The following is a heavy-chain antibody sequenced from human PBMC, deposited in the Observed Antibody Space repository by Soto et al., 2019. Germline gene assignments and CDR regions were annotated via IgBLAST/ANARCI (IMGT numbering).Heavy chain of an antibody. CDR2: INPRGGST. CDR1: GYTFTRYY. Sequence: QVQLVQSGAEVKKPGASVKVSCKASGYTFTRYYIHWVRQAPGQGLEWMGIINPRGGSTTYAQKVQGRVTLTSDTSTSTAYMELSRLRSEDTAVYFCARDSIVARYYFDYWGQGTPVTVSS. V-gene: IGHV1-46*01. CDR3: ARDSIVARYYFDY. D-gene: IGHD6-6*01. J-gene: IGHJ4*02.